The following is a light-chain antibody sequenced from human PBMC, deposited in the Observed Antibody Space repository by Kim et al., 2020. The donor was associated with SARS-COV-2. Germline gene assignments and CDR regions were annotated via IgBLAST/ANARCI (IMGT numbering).Light chain of an antibody. Sequence: QSALTQPPSASGSLGQSVTISCTGTSSDVGGYNRVSWYQKDPGKAPRLIIYEDIERPSGVPDRFSGSKSGNTASLTVSGLQPEDETDYYCSSYGGSNNLVFGGGTKLTVL. V-gene: IGLV2-8*01. J-gene: IGLJ3*02. CDR1: SSDVGGYNR. CDR3: SSYGGSNNLV. CDR2: EDI.